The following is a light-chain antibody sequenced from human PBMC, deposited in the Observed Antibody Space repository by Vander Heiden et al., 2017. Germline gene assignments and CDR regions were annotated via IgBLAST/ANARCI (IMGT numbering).Light chain of an antibody. CDR1: SSDIGAYNY. Sequence: QSALTQPASVSGSPGQSTTIPCSGTSSDIGAYNYVSWFQQHPDKAPKLIIYDVSIRPSGVSNRFSGSKSGNTASLTISGLLPEDEADYFCSSYTSTSTLYVFGTGTKVTVL. V-gene: IGLV2-14*01. J-gene: IGLJ1*01. CDR3: SSYTSTSTLYV. CDR2: DVS.